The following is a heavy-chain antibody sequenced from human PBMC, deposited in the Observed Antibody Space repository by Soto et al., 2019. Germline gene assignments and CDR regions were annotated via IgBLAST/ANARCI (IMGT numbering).Heavy chain of an antibody. D-gene: IGHD5-18*01. V-gene: IGHV3-30-3*01. CDR3: ARAMDTAMASKDNWFDP. Sequence: QVQLVESGGGVVQPGRSLRLSCAASGFTFRSYAMHWVRQAPGKVLEWVAVISYDENNRYYTDSVKGRFTISRDNSKNTLYLQVNSLRAEDTAVYYCARAMDTAMASKDNWFDPWGQGTLVTVSS. J-gene: IGHJ5*02. CDR2: ISYDENNR. CDR1: GFTFRSYA.